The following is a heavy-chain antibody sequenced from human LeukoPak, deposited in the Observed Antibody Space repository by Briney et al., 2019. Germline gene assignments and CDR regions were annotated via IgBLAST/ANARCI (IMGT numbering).Heavy chain of an antibody. Sequence: PGGSLRLSCAASGFTFSDYYMSWVRQAPGKGLEWISYISSSGRATYYADSVKGRFTISRDNAKNSLDLQMNSLRAEDTAVYYCARAGLAPDPLDYWGQGTLVIVSS. D-gene: IGHD5/OR15-5a*01. J-gene: IGHJ4*02. CDR3: ARAGLAPDPLDY. V-gene: IGHV3-11*01. CDR1: GFTFSDYY. CDR2: ISSSGRAT.